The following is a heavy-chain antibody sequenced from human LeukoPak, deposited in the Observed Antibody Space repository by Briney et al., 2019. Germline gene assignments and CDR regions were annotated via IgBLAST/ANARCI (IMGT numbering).Heavy chain of an antibody. D-gene: IGHD1-26*01. CDR1: GFTFSNYA. Sequence: GGSLRLSCVASGFTFSNYAMHWVRQAPGMGLEWVALISYVGSNQYYADSVKGRFTISRDSSRNTLYLQMNSLRTEDTALYYCARDNFSGSYGGTFDIWGQGTMVTVSS. J-gene: IGHJ3*02. CDR2: ISYVGSNQ. V-gene: IGHV3-30-3*01. CDR3: ARDNFSGSYGGTFDI.